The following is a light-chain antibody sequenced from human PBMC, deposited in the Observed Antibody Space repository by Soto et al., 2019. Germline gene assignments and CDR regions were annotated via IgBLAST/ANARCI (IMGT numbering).Light chain of an antibody. CDR2: DAS. J-gene: IGKJ1*01. V-gene: IGKV3-15*01. CDR3: QQYTEWPPWT. Sequence: EIAMTQSPATVSVSPGERVTLSCRASQSVRSNVAWYQQKPGQAPRLLIYDASTRATGIPARFSGSGSGTEFTLTISSLQSEDFAVYYCQQYTEWPPWTFGQGTKVEIK. CDR1: QSVRSN.